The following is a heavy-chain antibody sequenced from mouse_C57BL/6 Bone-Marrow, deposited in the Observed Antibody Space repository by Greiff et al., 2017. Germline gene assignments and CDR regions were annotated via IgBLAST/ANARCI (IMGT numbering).Heavy chain of an antibody. J-gene: IGHJ1*03. V-gene: IGHV8-12*01. CDR2: IYWDDDK. Sequence: LKESGPGILQSSQTLSLTCSFSGFSLSTSGMGVSWIRQPSGKGLEWLAHIYWDDDKRYNPSLKSRLTISKDTSRNQVFLKITSVDTADTATYYCARRPYYYGSSYWYFDVWGTGTTVTVSS. CDR3: ARRPYYYGSSYWYFDV. D-gene: IGHD1-1*01. CDR1: GFSLSTSGMG.